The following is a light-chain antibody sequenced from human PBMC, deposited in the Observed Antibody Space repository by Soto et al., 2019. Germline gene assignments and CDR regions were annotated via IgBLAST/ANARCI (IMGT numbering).Light chain of an antibody. Sequence: EIVMTQSPATLSVSPGERATLSCRASQSVGSNLAWYQQKPGQAPRLLIYGASTRATGVPVRFSGSGSGTEFTLNISGLQSEDCAVYYCQQHNHLSRTFGQGTKVEIK. CDR3: QQHNHLSRT. J-gene: IGKJ1*01. V-gene: IGKV3-15*01. CDR2: GAS. CDR1: QSVGSN.